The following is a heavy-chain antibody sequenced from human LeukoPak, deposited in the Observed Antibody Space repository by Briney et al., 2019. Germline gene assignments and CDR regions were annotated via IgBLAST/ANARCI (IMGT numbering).Heavy chain of an antibody. D-gene: IGHD3-3*01. Sequence: PGGSLRLSCTGYGFTFGNYAMSWVRQAPGKGLEWVAFIRSKAYGGTAEYAASVKGRFTMSRDDSKGIAYLQMNNLKTEDTAVYYCTSPDFWSGYSDYWGQGTLVTVSS. CDR3: TSPDFWSGYSDY. CDR1: GFTFGNYA. CDR2: IRSKAYGGTA. J-gene: IGHJ4*02. V-gene: IGHV3-49*04.